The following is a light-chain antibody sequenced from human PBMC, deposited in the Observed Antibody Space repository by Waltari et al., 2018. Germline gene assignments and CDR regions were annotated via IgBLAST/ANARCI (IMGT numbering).Light chain of an antibody. CDR3: QQYNNWPPYN. CDR1: QSVSSN. J-gene: IGKJ2*01. Sequence: EIVMTQPPATLSVSPGDRATLPCRASQSVSSNLAWYQQKPGQAPRPLIYGASTRATGIPARFSGSESGTEFTLTISSMQSEDFAVYYCQQYNNWPPYNFGQGTKLEIK. CDR2: GAS. V-gene: IGKV3-15*01.